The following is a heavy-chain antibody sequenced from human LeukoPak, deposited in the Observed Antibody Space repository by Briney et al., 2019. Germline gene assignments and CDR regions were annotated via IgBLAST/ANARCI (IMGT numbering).Heavy chain of an antibody. CDR2: ISGSGGST. CDR1: GFTFSSYA. CDR3: AKSPYIVVVVAATLYFDY. J-gene: IGHJ4*02. V-gene: IGHV3-23*01. Sequence: GGSLRLSCAASGFTFSSYAMSWVRQDPGKGLEWVSAISGSGGSTYYADSVKGRFTISRDNSKNTLYLQMNSLRAEDTAVYYCAKSPYIVVVVAATLYFDYWGQGTLVTVSS. D-gene: IGHD2-15*01.